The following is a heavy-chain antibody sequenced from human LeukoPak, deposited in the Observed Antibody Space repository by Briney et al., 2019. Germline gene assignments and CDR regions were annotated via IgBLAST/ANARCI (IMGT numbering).Heavy chain of an antibody. Sequence: SVKVSCKASGGTFSSYAISWVRQAPGQGLEWMGGVIPIFGTANYAQKFQGRVTITADESTSTAYMELSSLRSEDTAVYYCARDLNSVYYYGSGSSDYWGQGTLVTVSS. D-gene: IGHD3-10*01. CDR2: VIPIFGTA. CDR3: ARDLNSVYYYGSGSSDY. V-gene: IGHV1-69*13. J-gene: IGHJ4*02. CDR1: GGTFSSYA.